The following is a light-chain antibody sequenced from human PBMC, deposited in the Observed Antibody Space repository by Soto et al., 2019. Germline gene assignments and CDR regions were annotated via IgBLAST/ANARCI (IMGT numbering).Light chain of an antibody. CDR3: QYYNECPPFT. Sequence: IMMTQSPVTLSVSPGERATLSCRASQSVSTNLAWYQQKPGQAPRLLIYYASTRATGIPARFSGSGSGTEFALTISSRRLEAVAFYYYQYYNECPPFTFGQGTKLEIK. V-gene: IGKV3-15*01. CDR2: YAS. CDR1: QSVSTN. J-gene: IGKJ2*01.